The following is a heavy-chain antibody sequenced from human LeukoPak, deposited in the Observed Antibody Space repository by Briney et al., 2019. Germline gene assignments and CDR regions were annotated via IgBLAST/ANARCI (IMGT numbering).Heavy chain of an antibody. CDR1: GYTLTELS. Sequence: VASVKVSCKVSGYTLTELSMHWVRQAPGKGLEWMGGFDPEDGETIYAQKFQGRVTMTEDTSTDTAYMELSSLRSEDTAVYYCARDECTSISCYCYYWGQGTLVTVSS. CDR2: FDPEDGET. CDR3: ARDECTSISCYCYY. V-gene: IGHV1-24*01. D-gene: IGHD2-2*01. J-gene: IGHJ4*02.